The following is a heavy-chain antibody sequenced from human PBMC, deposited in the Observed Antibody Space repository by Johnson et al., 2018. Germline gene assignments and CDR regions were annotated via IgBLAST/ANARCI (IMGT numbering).Heavy chain of an antibody. J-gene: IGHJ6*03. Sequence: QVQLVQSGGGLVKPGGSLRLSCAASGFTFSSYSMSWVRQAPGKGLEWVAVISYDGSNKYYADSVKGRFTISRDNSKNTLYLQMNSLSPEDTAVYYCAKGPAGPSPAKLWTDYGDYAGMATPYYYYYYMDVWGKGTTVTVSS. CDR3: AKGPAGPSPAKLWTDYGDYAGMATPYYYYYYMDV. CDR2: ISYDGSNK. CDR1: GFTFSSYS. V-gene: IGHV3-30*18. D-gene: IGHD4-17*01.